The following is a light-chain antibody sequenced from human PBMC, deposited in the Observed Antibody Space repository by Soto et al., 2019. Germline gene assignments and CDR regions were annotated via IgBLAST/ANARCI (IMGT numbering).Light chain of an antibody. CDR2: GVN. CDR3: ISYAGSNKPA. Sequence: QSALTQPPSASGSPGQSVAISCSGTSSDVGGYNYVSWYQQHPGKAPKLMIYGVNKRPSGVSDRFSGSKSGNTASLTVSGLQAEDEADYYCISYAGSNKPAFGGGTKLTVL. CDR1: SSDVGGYNY. V-gene: IGLV2-8*01. J-gene: IGLJ2*01.